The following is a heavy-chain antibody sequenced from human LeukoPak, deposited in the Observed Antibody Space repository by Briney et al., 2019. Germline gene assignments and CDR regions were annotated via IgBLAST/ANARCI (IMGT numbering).Heavy chain of an antibody. CDR3: ARVRAAAGKGGMDV. Sequence: ASVKVSCKSSGYTFTGYYMHWVRQAPGQGLDWMGWINPNSGGTNYAQKFQGRVTMTRDTSISTAYMELSRLRSDDTAVYYCARVRAAAGKGGMDVWGQGTTVTVSS. CDR2: INPNSGGT. J-gene: IGHJ6*02. D-gene: IGHD6-13*01. CDR1: GYTFTGYY. V-gene: IGHV1-2*02.